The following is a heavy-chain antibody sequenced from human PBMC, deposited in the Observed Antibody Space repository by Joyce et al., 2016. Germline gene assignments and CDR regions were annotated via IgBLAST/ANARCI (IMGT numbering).Heavy chain of an antibody. CDR2: SWYDGGKK. Sequence: QVQLVESGGGGVQPGRTLRLYCAASGFNFKNYAMHWVREAPGKGLEWGSGSWYDGGKKYYAESVKGRFTISRDNSKNTLYLQLDSLRAEDTAVYYCARESYDVLAGYYPNFDYWGRGTLVTVSS. D-gene: IGHD3-9*01. V-gene: IGHV3-33*01. CDR1: GFNFKNYA. CDR3: ARESYDVLAGYYPNFDY. J-gene: IGHJ4*02.